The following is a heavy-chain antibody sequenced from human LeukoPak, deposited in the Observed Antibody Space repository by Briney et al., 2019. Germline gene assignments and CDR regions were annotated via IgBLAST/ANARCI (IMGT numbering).Heavy chain of an antibody. CDR2: IIPILGLA. V-gene: IGHV1-69*10. J-gene: IGHJ3*01. CDR3: AGRETRRLPDAFDV. Sequence: VASVKVSCKASGDTFTSYTISWVRQAPGQGLVWLGGIIPILGLANYAKNLQSRVTITAENSTSTDYMELSSLRTEDTAVYYCAGRETRRLPDAFDVWGQGTMVTVSS. CDR1: GDTFTSYT.